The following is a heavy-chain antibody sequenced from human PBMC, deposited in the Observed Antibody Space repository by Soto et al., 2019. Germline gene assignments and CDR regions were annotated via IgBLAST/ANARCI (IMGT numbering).Heavy chain of an antibody. CDR2: IYTSGST. Sequence: SETLSLTCTVSGGSVSSYYWSWIRQPAGKGLEWIGRIYTSGSTNYNPSLKSRVTMSVDTSKNQFSLKLSSVTAADTAVYYCARGARSICSSTSCHDYYYYYGMDVWGQGTTVTVSS. J-gene: IGHJ6*02. V-gene: IGHV4-4*07. CDR3: ARGARSICSSTSCHDYYYYYGMDV. CDR1: GGSVSSYY. D-gene: IGHD2-2*01.